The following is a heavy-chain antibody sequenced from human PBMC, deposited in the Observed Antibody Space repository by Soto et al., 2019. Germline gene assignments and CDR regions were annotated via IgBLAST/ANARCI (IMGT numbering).Heavy chain of an antibody. J-gene: IGHJ4*02. D-gene: IGHD6-19*01. CDR2: INGGSTSV. CDR1: GFTFSVSA. V-gene: IGHV3-21*02. CDR3: ARGGSSRNS. Sequence: DVQLVESGGGLVKPGGSLRLSCEASGFTFSVSAMNWVRQAPGKGLEWVSSINGGSTSVHYADSVKGRFTISRDNANNPLSLPLTNLRVEDTAIYYCARGGSSRNSWGQGTVVSVSS.